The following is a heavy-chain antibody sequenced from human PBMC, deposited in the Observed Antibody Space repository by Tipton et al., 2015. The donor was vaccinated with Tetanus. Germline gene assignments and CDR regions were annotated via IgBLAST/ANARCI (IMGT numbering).Heavy chain of an antibody. D-gene: IGHD4-17*01. Sequence: TLSLTCTVSGGSISSYYWGWIRQPPGKGLEWIGSIYYSGSTYYNPSLKSRVTISVDTSKNQSSLKLSSVTAADTAVYYCARLDYGDYEFHYYYGMDVWGQGTTVTVSS. CDR3: ARLDYGDYEFHYYYGMDV. CDR1: GGSISSYY. V-gene: IGHV4-39*01. CDR2: IYYSGST. J-gene: IGHJ6*02.